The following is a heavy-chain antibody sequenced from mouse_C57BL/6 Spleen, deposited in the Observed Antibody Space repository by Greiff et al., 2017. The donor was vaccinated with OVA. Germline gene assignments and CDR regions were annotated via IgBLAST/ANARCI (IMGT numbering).Heavy chain of an antibody. D-gene: IGHD2-2*01. CDR1: GYTFTSYW. Sequence: QVQLQQPGAELVKPGASVKLSCKASGYTFTSYWMQWVKQRPGQGLEWIGEIDPSHSYTNYNPKFKGKATLTVDTSSSTAYMQLSSLTSEDSAVYYCARWGMVTTRDYWGQGTTLTVSS. CDR2: IDPSHSYT. V-gene: IGHV1-50*01. J-gene: IGHJ2*01. CDR3: ARWGMVTTRDY.